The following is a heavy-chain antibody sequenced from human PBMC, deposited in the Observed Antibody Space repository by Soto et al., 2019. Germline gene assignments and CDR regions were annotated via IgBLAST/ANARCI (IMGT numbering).Heavy chain of an antibody. CDR2: IFSNDEK. V-gene: IGHV2-26*01. J-gene: IGHJ6*02. CDR1: GFSLSNARMG. Sequence: QVTLKESGPVLVKPTETLTLTCTVSGFSLSNARMGVSWIRQPPGKALEWLAHIFSNDEKSYSTSLKSRLTSSKDTSKSQVVLTMTNMDPVDTATYYCARIRDYYYYYGMDVWRQGTTVTVSS. CDR3: ARIRDYYYYYGMDV.